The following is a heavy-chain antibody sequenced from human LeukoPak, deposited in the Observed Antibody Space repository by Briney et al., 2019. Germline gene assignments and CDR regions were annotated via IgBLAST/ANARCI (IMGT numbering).Heavy chain of an antibody. J-gene: IGHJ4*02. CDR1: GFTVSSNY. V-gene: IGHV3-66*04. Sequence: GGSLRLSCAASGFTVSSNYISWVRQAPGKGLQWVSIIYSGGSAYYADSVKGRFTISRDNSKNTLYLQMNSLRAEDTAVYYCARHIEDVDTPILHWGQGTLVTVSS. CDR2: IYSGGSA. D-gene: IGHD5-18*01. CDR3: ARHIEDVDTPILH.